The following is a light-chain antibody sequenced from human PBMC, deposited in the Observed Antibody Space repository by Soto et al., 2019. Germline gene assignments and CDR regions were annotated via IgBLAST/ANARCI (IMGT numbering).Light chain of an antibody. J-gene: IGLJ3*02. CDR2: EVN. CDR3: LSYTSANTRV. CDR1: SSDVGGYKF. V-gene: IGLV2-14*01. Sequence: QSVLTQPASVSASPGQSITISCTGTSSDVGGYKFVSWYQHHPGKAPKLMIYEVNNRPSGVSNRFSGSKSGNTASLTTSGLQPEDEADYYCLSYTSANTRVFGGGTKLTVL.